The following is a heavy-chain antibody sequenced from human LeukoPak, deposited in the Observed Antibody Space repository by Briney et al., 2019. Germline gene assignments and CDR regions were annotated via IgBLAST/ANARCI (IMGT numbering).Heavy chain of an antibody. CDR2: ISSISNYI. CDR1: GFAFRSYS. CDR3: ASLSGAFSYGYVTY. J-gene: IGHJ4*02. D-gene: IGHD5-18*01. V-gene: IGHV3-21*06. Sequence: GGSLRLSCAASGFAFRSYSMIWVRQAPGKGLEWFSFISSISNYIYYADSVKGRFTISRDNAKNSLFLQMDSLRAEDTALYYCASLSGAFSYGYVTYWGQGTLVTVSS.